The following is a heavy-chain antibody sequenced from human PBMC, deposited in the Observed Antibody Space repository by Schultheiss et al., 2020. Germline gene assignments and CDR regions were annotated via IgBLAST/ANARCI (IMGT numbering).Heavy chain of an antibody. J-gene: IGHJ4*02. CDR2: IKQDGSEK. CDR1: GFTFSSYW. D-gene: IGHD4-17*01. Sequence: GGSLRLSCAASGFTFSSYWMSWVRQAPGKGLEWVANIKQDGSEKYYADSVKGRFTISRDNSKNTLYLQMNSLRAEDTAVYYCARARTVSFDYWGQGTLVTVSS. CDR3: ARARTVSFDY. V-gene: IGHV3-7*01.